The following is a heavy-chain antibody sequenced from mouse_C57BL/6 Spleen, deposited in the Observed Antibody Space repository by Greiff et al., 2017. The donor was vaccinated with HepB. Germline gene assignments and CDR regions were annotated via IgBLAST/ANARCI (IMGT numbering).Heavy chain of an antibody. CDR1: GFSLTSYG. CDR3: AKIYDGYYGFAY. D-gene: IGHD2-3*01. Sequence: VQVVESGPGLVQPSQRLSITCTVSGFSLTSYGVHWVRQSPGKGLEWLGVIWRGGSTDYNAAFMSRLSITKDNSKSQVFFKMNSLQADDTAIYYCAKIYDGYYGFAYWGQGTLVTVSA. CDR2: IWRGGST. J-gene: IGHJ3*01. V-gene: IGHV2-5*01.